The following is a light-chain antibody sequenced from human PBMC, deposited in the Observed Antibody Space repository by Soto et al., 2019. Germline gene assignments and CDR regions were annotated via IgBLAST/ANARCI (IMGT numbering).Light chain of an antibody. J-gene: IGLJ2*01. V-gene: IGLV2-8*01. CDR2: EVS. CDR1: SSDVGGYNY. CDR3: SSYAGSNNVV. Sequence: QSALTQPPSASGSPGXXXXXXXTGTSSDVGGYNYVSWYQQHPGKAPKLMIYEVSKRPSGVPDRFSGSKSGNTASLTVSGLQAEDEADYYCSSYAGSNNVVFGGGTKLTVL.